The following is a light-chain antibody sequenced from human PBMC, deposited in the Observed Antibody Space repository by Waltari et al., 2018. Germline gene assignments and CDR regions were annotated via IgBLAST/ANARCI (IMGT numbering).Light chain of an antibody. CDR1: SPDLARYNL. CDR2: EAT. Sequence: QSALSQPASVSGSPGQSLTIPCTGASPDLARYNLFPWYQHHPNRAPKLIIYEATKRPSGISHRFSGAKSGATASLRISGLQADDEADYYCCSYTGSSTSYGCGGGTKVTVL. CDR3: CSYTGSSTSYG. V-gene: IGLV2-23*01. J-gene: IGLJ1*01.